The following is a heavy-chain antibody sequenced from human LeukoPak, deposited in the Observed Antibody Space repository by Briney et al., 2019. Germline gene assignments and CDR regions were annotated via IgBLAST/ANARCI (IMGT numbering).Heavy chain of an antibody. J-gene: IGHJ4*02. CDR2: ISSSGSTI. V-gene: IGHV3-48*03. CDR3: ARNWLVPLDY. Sequence: GGSLRLSCAASGFTFSSYEMNWVPPAPGKGLEWVSYISSSGSTIYYADSVKGRFTISRDNAKNSLYLQMNSLRAEDTAVYYCARNWLVPLDYWGQGTLVTVSS. CDR1: GFTFSSYE. D-gene: IGHD6-19*01.